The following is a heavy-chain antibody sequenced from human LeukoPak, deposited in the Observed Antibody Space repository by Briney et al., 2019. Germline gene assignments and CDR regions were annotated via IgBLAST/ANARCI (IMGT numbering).Heavy chain of an antibody. CDR3: ARTRGGVGATFYMDV. D-gene: IGHD1-26*01. V-gene: IGHV1-18*01. Sequence: ASVKVSCKASGYTFTSYGISWVRQAPGQGLEWMGWISAYNGNTNYAQKLQGRVTMTTDTSTSTAYVELRSLRSDDTAVYYCARTRGGVGATFYMDVWGKGTTVTISS. CDR1: GYTFTSYG. CDR2: ISAYNGNT. J-gene: IGHJ6*03.